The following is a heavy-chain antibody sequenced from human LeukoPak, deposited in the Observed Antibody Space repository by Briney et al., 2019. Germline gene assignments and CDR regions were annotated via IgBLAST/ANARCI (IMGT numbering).Heavy chain of an antibody. Sequence: ASVKVSCKASGGTFSSYAISWVRQAPGQGLEWMGGIIPIFGTANYAQKFQGRVTITADKSTSTAYMELSSLRSEDTAVYYCAREIAVAGLFDYWGQGTLVTVSS. CDR3: AREIAVAGLFDY. CDR1: GGTFSSYA. J-gene: IGHJ4*02. CDR2: IIPIFGTA. D-gene: IGHD6-19*01. V-gene: IGHV1-69*06.